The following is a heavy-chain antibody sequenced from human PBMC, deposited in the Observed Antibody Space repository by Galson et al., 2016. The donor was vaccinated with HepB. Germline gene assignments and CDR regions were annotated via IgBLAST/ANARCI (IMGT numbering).Heavy chain of an antibody. D-gene: IGHD6-6*01. CDR2: VNPMSGNT. V-gene: IGHV1-8*01. CDR3: VRDMQQLVINAFDV. Sequence: SVKVSCKASGYTFTSHDINWVRQAKGQGPEWMGWVNPMSGNTGYAQRFQGRVSMTRSTSISTAYMELSCLTSEDTAVYYCVRDMQQLVINAFDVWGQGTMVTVSS. J-gene: IGHJ3*01. CDR1: GYTFTSHD.